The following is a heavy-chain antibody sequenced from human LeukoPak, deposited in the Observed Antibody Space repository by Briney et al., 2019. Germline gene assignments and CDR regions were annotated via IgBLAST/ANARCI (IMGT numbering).Heavy chain of an antibody. CDR1: GYSISSGYY. D-gene: IGHD3-3*01. V-gene: IGHV4-38-2*02. CDR3: AKEGKYYDFWSGYYSYWYFDL. J-gene: IGHJ2*01. Sequence: PSETLSLTCTVSGYSISSGYYWGWIRQPPGKGLEWIGGIYLSGSTYYNPSLKSRVTISVDTSKNQFSLKLSSVTDADTAVYYCAKEGKYYDFWSGYYSYWYFDLWGRGTLVTVSS. CDR2: IYLSGST.